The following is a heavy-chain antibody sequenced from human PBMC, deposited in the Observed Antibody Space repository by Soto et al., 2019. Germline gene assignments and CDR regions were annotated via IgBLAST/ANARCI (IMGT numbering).Heavy chain of an antibody. J-gene: IGHJ4*02. CDR3: ARTILQEGGPTDY. CDR1: GGSISSYY. CDR2: IYYSGST. Sequence: SETLSLTCTVSGGSISSYYWSWIRQPPGKGLEWIGSIYYSGSTYYNPSLKSRVTISVDTSKNQFSLKLSSVTAADTAVYYCARTILQEGGPTDYWGQGTLVTVSS. D-gene: IGHD4-4*01. V-gene: IGHV4-59*05.